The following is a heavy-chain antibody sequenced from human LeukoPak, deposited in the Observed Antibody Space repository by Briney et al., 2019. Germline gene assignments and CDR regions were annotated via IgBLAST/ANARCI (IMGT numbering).Heavy chain of an antibody. J-gene: IGHJ4*02. D-gene: IGHD1-26*01. CDR1: GFTFSSYG. Sequence: GGSLRLSCAASGFTFSSYGMHWVRQAPGKGLEWVAVIWYDASNKYYADSVKGRFTISRDNSKNTLYLQMNSLRAEDTAVYYCAKRYSGSSGLYNFDYWGQGTLVTVSS. CDR2: IWYDASNK. CDR3: AKRYSGSSGLYNFDY. V-gene: IGHV3-33*06.